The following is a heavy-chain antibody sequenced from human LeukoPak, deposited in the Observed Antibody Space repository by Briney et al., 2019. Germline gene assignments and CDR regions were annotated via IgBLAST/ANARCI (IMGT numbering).Heavy chain of an antibody. CDR1: GGSISSSSYY. J-gene: IGHJ6*02. Sequence: SETLSLTCTVSGGSISSSSYYWGWIRQPPGKGLEWIGSIYYSGSTYYNPSLRSRVTISVDTSKNQFSLKLSSVTAADTAVYYCARATIDYGMDVWGQGTTVTVSS. D-gene: IGHD1-26*01. CDR3: ARATIDYGMDV. V-gene: IGHV4-39*07. CDR2: IYYSGST.